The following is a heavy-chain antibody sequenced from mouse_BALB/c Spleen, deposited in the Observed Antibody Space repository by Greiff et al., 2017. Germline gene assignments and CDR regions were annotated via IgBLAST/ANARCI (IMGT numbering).Heavy chain of an antibody. CDR1: GYTFTSYW. Sequence: LQQPGSELVRPGASVKLSCKASGYTFTSYWMHWVKQRHGQGLEWIGNIYPGSGSTNYDEKFKSKGTLTVDTSSSTAYMHLSSLTSEDSAVYYCTRGKGLQAMDYWGQGTSVTVSS. V-gene: IGHV1S22*01. D-gene: IGHD3-1*01. CDR3: TRGKGLQAMDY. J-gene: IGHJ4*01. CDR2: IYPGSGST.